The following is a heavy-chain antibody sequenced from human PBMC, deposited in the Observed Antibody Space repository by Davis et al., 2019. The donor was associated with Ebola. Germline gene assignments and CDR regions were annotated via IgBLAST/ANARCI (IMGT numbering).Heavy chain of an antibody. Sequence: SVKVSCKASGGTFSSYAISWVRQAPGQGLDWMGGIIPVFGIPKYAQKFQGRVTITADESTSTAYMELSSLRSEDTAVYYCARGGYQLLPDYFDYWGQGTLVPVSS. CDR1: GGTFSSYA. J-gene: IGHJ4*02. V-gene: IGHV1-69*13. D-gene: IGHD2-2*01. CDR3: ARGGYQLLPDYFDY. CDR2: IIPVFGIP.